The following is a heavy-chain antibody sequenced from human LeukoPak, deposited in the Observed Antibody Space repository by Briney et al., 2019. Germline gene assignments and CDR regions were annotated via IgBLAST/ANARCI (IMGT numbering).Heavy chain of an antibody. CDR3: ARLLGVVGHFDY. D-gene: IGHD2-21*01. CDR1: GFTFSDYY. V-gene: IGHV3-11*01. J-gene: IGHJ4*02. CDR2: ISSSGSTI. Sequence: GGSLRLSCAASGFTFSDYYMSWIRQAPGKGLEWVSYISSSGSTIYYADSVKGRFTLSRDNAKNSVYLQLNTLRAEDTAVYYCARLLGVVGHFDYWGQGTLVTVSS.